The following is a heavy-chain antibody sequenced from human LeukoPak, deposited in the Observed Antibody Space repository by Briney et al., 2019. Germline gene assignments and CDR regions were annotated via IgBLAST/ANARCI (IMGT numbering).Heavy chain of an antibody. D-gene: IGHD5-24*01. J-gene: IGHJ4*02. V-gene: IGHV3-23*01. CDR3: AKDDRWLQFCC. CDR1: KFTFSTYG. Sequence: GGTLRLSCAASKFTFSTYGLSWVRQAPGKGLEWVSSISGNAIITYYADSVKGRFTISRDNSRNTLYLQMNSLRAEDTAVYYCAKDDRWLQFCCWGQGTLVTVSA. CDR2: ISGNAIIT.